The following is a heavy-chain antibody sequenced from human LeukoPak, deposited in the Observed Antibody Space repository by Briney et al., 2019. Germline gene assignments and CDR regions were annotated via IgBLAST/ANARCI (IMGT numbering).Heavy chain of an antibody. V-gene: IGHV3-23*01. J-gene: IGHJ4*02. CDR2: ISGSGGST. CDR3: VKDVKSMAGHC. Sequence: GGSLRLSCAASGFTFSSHAMSWVRQAPGKGLEWVPAISGSGGSTFSADPVRGRFTISRDNSKNTLYLQMNSLGAEDTAVYFCVKDVKSMAGHCWGQGTLVTVSS. CDR1: GFTFSSHA. D-gene: IGHD6-19*01.